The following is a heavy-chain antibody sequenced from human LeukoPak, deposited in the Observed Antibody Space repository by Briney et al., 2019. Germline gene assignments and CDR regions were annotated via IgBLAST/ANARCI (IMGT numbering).Heavy chain of an antibody. V-gene: IGHV1-24*01. D-gene: IGHD1-26*01. CDR3: ATRIVGAWRVD. Sequence: ASVXXXXXXSGYTLTELSXXXXRQAXGKGLEWMGGFDPEDGETIYAQKFQGRVTMTEDTSTDTAYMELSSLRSEDTAVYYCATRIVGAWRVDWGQGTLVTVSS. J-gene: IGHJ4*02. CDR2: FDPEDGET. CDR1: GYTLTELS.